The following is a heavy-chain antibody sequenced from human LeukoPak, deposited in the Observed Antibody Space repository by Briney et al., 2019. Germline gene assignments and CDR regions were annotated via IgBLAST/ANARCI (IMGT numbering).Heavy chain of an antibody. Sequence: SETLSLTCTVSGGSISSGDYYWSWIRQPPGKGLEWIGYIYYSGSTYYNPSLKSRVTISVDTSKNHFSLKLSSVTAADTAVYYCARDHIAAAGISDAFDIWGQGTMVTVSS. D-gene: IGHD6-13*01. CDR1: GGSISSGDYY. V-gene: IGHV4-30-4*08. CDR3: ARDHIAAAGISDAFDI. J-gene: IGHJ3*02. CDR2: IYYSGST.